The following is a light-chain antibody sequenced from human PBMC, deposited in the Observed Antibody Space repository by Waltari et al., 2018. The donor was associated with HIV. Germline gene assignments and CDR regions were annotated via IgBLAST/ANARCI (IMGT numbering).Light chain of an antibody. Sequence: YELTQPPSVSVAPGQTATITRGGDNIGYRSVHWYQQKAGQAPVLVFYDDTDRPSGIPDRFSGSKSGNTATLTISRVEAGDEADYYCQVWASNSAYVVFGGRTKLTVL. CDR1: NIGYRS. J-gene: IGLJ2*01. CDR2: DDT. CDR3: QVWASNSAYVV. V-gene: IGLV3-21*02.